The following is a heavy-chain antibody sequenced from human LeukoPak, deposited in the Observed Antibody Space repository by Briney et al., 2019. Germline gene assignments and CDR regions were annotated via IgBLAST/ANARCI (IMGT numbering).Heavy chain of an antibody. Sequence: GGSLRLSCAASGFTVSSNYMSWVRQAPAKGLEWVSVIYSDGRTYYADSVKGRFTISRDNAKNSLYLQMNSLRAEDTAVYYCARDPSSGWYLKGWFDPWGQGTLVTVSS. CDR2: IYSDGRT. V-gene: IGHV3-53*01. CDR1: GFTVSSNY. D-gene: IGHD6-19*01. CDR3: ARDPSSGWYLKGWFDP. J-gene: IGHJ5*02.